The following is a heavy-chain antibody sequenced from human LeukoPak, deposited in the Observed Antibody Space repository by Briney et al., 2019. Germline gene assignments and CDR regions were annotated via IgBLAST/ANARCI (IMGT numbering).Heavy chain of an antibody. J-gene: IGHJ4*02. Sequence: GGSLRLSCAASGFPFSTYWMAWVRQAPGKGLDWVANIRKDGGAKFYAASVKGRFIISRDNAKNSLYLQMNNLRDEDTAVYYCASSHDSRGNDWGQGTLVTV. CDR2: IRKDGGAK. D-gene: IGHD3-22*01. V-gene: IGHV3-7*01. CDR3: ASSHDSRGND. CDR1: GFPFSTYW.